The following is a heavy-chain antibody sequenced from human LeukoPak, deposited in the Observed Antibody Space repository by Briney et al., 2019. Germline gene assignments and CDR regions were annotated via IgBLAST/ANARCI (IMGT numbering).Heavy chain of an antibody. CDR3: ASRNVGGSGWYDAFFDY. J-gene: IGHJ4*02. D-gene: IGHD6-13*01. CDR2: IIPIFGTA. V-gene: IGHV1-69*13. Sequence: SVKVSCKASGGTFSSYAISWVRQAPGQGLEWMGGIIPIFGTANYAQKFQGRVTITADESTSTAYMELSSLRSEDTAVYYCASRNVGGSGWYDAFFDYWGQGTLVTVSS. CDR1: GGTFSSYA.